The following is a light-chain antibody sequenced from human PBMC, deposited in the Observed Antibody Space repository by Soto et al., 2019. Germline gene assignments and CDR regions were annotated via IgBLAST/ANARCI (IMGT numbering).Light chain of an antibody. Sequence: DIQMTQSPSSLSASVGDRVTITCRASQSISNYVNWYQQKPGKAPKFLIYAASSLQSGVPSRFSGSGSGTDFTLTISSLQPGDFASYYCQQSYSTPRTFGQGTKVKI. CDR1: QSISNY. J-gene: IGKJ1*01. V-gene: IGKV1-39*01. CDR3: QQSYSTPRT. CDR2: AAS.